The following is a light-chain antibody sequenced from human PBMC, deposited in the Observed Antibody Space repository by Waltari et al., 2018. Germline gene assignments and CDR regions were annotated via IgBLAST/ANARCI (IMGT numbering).Light chain of an antibody. CDR2: DND. CDR3: GTWDSSLSVGV. J-gene: IGLJ3*02. CDR1: NYTIGNTY. Sequence: QSVLTQPPSVSAAPGQRVTISCPGRNYTIGNTYISWYQQFPGTAPKPLIYDNDKRPSGISDRFSGSKSGTSATLDITGLQTGDEADYFCGTWDSSLSVGVFGGGTKLTVL. V-gene: IGLV1-51*01.